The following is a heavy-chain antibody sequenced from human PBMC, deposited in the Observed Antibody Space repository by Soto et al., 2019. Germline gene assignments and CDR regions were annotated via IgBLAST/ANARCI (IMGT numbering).Heavy chain of an antibody. D-gene: IGHD6-19*01. Sequence: SETLSLTCTVSGGSISSYYWSWIRQPPGKGLGWIGYIYYSGSTNYNPSLKSRVTISVDTSKNQFSLKLSSVTAADTAVYYCARSTGYSSGRSDYWGQGTLVTVSS. CDR2: IYYSGST. CDR3: ARSTGYSSGRSDY. V-gene: IGHV4-59*01. CDR1: GGSISSYY. J-gene: IGHJ4*02.